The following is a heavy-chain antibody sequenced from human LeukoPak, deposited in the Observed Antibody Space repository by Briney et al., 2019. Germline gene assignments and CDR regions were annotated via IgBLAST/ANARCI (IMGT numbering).Heavy chain of an antibody. D-gene: IGHD5-18*01. CDR3: TTGTWIQLWLADY. Sequence: GGSLRLSCAASGFTFSNACMSWVRQAPGKGLEWVGHIKGKTDGGTTDYAAPVQGRFTISRDDSKNTLFLQMNSLKTEDTAVYYCTTGTWIQLWLADYWGQGTQVTVSS. CDR1: GFTFSNAC. V-gene: IGHV3-15*01. J-gene: IGHJ4*02. CDR2: IKGKTDGGTT.